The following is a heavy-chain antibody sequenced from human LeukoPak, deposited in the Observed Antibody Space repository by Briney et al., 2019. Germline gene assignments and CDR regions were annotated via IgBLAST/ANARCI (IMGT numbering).Heavy chain of an antibody. CDR1: GGSITSDH. J-gene: IGHJ4*02. CDR2: IFYSGRN. D-gene: IGHD1-26*01. Sequence: SETLSLTCTVSGGSITSDHWNWIRQPPGKGLEWIGCIFYSGRNYYNPSLKSRVSISVDMSKNQFSLKVNAVTAADTAVHYCARGSRELYYFDFWGQGTLVTVSS. V-gene: IGHV4-59*01. CDR3: ARGSRELYYFDF.